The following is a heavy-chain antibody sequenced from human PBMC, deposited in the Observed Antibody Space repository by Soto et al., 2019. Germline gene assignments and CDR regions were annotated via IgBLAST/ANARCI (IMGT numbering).Heavy chain of an antibody. Sequence: EVQLLESGGGLVQPGGSLRLSCAASGFTFSGYAMSWVRQAPGKGLEWVSSISGSGGSTYYADYVKGRFTISRDNSRNTLYLQMNSLRADDTAIYYCAKDRTSAGTTVRFDPWGQGTLVTVSS. D-gene: IGHD1-1*01. V-gene: IGHV3-23*01. CDR1: GFTFSGYA. CDR3: AKDRTSAGTTVRFDP. CDR2: ISGSGGST. J-gene: IGHJ5*02.